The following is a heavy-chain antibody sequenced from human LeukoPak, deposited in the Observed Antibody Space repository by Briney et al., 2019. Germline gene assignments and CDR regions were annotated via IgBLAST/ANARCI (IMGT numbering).Heavy chain of an antibody. D-gene: IGHD1-26*01. CDR3: ARDSRGTYPLNWFDP. Sequence: SETLSLTCTVSGASISSSDYYWGWIRQPPGKGLEWIGNIYYSGTTYYNPSLKSRVTISVDTSKNQFSLKLRSVTAADTAVYFCARDSRGTYPLNWFDPWGQGTLVTVSS. V-gene: IGHV4-39*07. CDR2: IYYSGTT. CDR1: GASISSSDYY. J-gene: IGHJ5*02.